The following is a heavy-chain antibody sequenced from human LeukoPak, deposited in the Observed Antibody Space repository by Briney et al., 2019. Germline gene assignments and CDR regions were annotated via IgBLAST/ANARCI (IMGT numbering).Heavy chain of an antibody. CDR3: AKAVSVATISTHFDC. Sequence: GGSLRLSCAASGFTFSNYAMSWVRQAPGKGREWVSTLSGSGASTYYVDSVKGRFTISRDNSENTLYLQMNSLRAEDTAVYYCAKAVSVATISTHFDCWGQGTLVTVSS. J-gene: IGHJ4*02. V-gene: IGHV3-23*01. D-gene: IGHD5-12*01. CDR2: LSGSGAST. CDR1: GFTFSNYA.